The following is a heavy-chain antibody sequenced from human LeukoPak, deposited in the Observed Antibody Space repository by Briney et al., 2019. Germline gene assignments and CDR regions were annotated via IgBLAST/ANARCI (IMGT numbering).Heavy chain of an antibody. CDR3: AKREAAEDY. Sequence: SGGSLRLSCAASGFTFSNFGMHWVRQAPGKGLEWVAFVRPDGSSQYYADSVKGRFTISRDNSKNTLYLQMNSLRAEDTAVYYCAKREAAEDYWGQGTLVTVSS. J-gene: IGHJ4*02. D-gene: IGHD6-13*01. CDR2: VRPDGSSQ. CDR1: GFTFSNFG. V-gene: IGHV3-30*02.